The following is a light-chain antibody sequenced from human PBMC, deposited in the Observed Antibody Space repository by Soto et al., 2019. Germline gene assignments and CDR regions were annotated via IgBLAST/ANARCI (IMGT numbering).Light chain of an antibody. CDR3: QQYNSYRT. V-gene: IGKV1-5*03. CDR2: KAS. J-gene: IGKJ1*01. Sequence: DIQMTQSPSTLSASVGDRVTITCRASQSISSWLAWYQQKPGKAPKLLIHKASSLESGVPSRFSGSGSGTEFTRTISSLQPDDSATYYCQQYNSYRTFGQGTKVEIK. CDR1: QSISSW.